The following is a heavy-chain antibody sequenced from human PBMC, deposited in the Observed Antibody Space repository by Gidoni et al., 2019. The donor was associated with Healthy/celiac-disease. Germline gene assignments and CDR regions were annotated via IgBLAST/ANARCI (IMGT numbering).Heavy chain of an antibody. D-gene: IGHD3-9*01. CDR2: ISGSGGST. CDR3: AKDGILTGYAQYWYFDL. J-gene: IGHJ2*01. Sequence: EVQLLESGGGLVQPGGSLRLSCAASGFTFSSYAMSWVRQAPGKGLEWVSAISGSGGSTYYADSVKGRFTISRDNSKNTLYLQMNSLRAEDTAVYYCAKDGILTGYAQYWYFDLWGRGTLVTVSS. CDR1: GFTFSSYA. V-gene: IGHV3-23*01.